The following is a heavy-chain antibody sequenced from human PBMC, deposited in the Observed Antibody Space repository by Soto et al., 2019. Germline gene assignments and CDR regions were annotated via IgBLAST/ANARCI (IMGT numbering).Heavy chain of an antibody. CDR3: ARSGDFWSGFGAAFDI. CDR2: INPSGGST. D-gene: IGHD3-3*01. J-gene: IGHJ3*02. CDR1: GYTFTSYY. V-gene: IGHV1-46*01. Sequence: GASVKVSCKASGYTFTSYYMHWVRQAPGQGLEWMGIINPSGGSTSYAQKFQGRVTMTRDTSTSTVYMELSSLRSEDTAVYYCARSGDFWSGFGAAFDIWGQGTMVTVSS.